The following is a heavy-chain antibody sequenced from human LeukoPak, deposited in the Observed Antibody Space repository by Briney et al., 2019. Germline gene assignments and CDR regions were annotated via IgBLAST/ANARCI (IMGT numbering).Heavy chain of an antibody. V-gene: IGHV1-2*06. D-gene: IGHD3-3*01. CDR1: AYSFTGYF. J-gene: IGHJ3*01. Sequence: GASVKVSCKASAYSFTGYFLHWVRQAHGQGLEWMGRINPDTGDTNYAQKFQGRVTMTRDTSISTAYMELTSLRSDDTAMYYCAKASITIFGVVIVVGRPSDAFDVWGQGTMVTVSS. CDR2: INPDTGDT. CDR3: AKASITIFGVVIVVGRPSDAFDV.